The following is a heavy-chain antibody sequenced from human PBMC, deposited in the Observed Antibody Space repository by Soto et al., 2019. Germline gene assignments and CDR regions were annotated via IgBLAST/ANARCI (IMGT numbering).Heavy chain of an antibody. CDR2: IWRDGSIK. CDR1: GFTFSSYA. V-gene: IGHV3-33*01. Sequence: QVQLVESGGGVVQPGRSLRLSCAASGFTFSSYAMHWVRQVPGKGLEWVAVIWRDGSIKYYADSVKGRFTISRDNSKNTLYLQMNSPRAEDTAVYYRARDPGVETTGTTYDYWGQGTLVTVSS. J-gene: IGHJ4*02. D-gene: IGHD1-1*01. CDR3: ARDPGVETTGTTYDY.